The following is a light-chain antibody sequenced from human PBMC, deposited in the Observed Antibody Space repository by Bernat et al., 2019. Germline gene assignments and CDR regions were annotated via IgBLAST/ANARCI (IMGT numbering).Light chain of an antibody. CDR2: EAS. Sequence: QSALTQPASVSGSPGQSITISCTGTSSNVGSFSLVSWYQQHPGKAPTRMIYEASERPLGVSNRFSGSKSSNTASLTIAGLQEEEGADYCCCLYVGRNWLFRGGTKLAV. CDR3: CLYVGRNWL. J-gene: IGLJ3*02. V-gene: IGLV2-23*01. CDR1: SSNVGSFSL.